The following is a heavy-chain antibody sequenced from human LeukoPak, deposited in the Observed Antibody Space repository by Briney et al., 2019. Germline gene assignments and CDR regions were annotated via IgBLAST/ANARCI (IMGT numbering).Heavy chain of an antibody. CDR2: IRYDGSNK. V-gene: IGHV3-30*02. Sequence: GALRLSCAASGFSFSTYGMHWVRQAPGKGLEWVAFIRYDGSNKFYADSVKGRFTISRDNSKNTLYLQMNSLRGEDTAVYYCAKGKYSSSSQVFDYWGQGTLVTVSS. CDR1: GFSFSTYG. CDR3: AKGKYSSSSQVFDY. D-gene: IGHD6-6*01. J-gene: IGHJ4*02.